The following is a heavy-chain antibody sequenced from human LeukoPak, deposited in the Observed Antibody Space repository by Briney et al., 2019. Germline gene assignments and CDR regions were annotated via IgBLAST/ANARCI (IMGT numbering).Heavy chain of an antibody. V-gene: IGHV3-30-3*01. J-gene: IGHJ5*02. D-gene: IGHD3-10*01. CDR1: GFTFSSYA. CDR2: ISYDGSNK. Sequence: PGRSLRLSCAASGFTFSSYAMHWVRQAPGKGLEWVAVISYDGSNKYYADSVKGRFTISRDNSKNTLYLQMNSLRAEDTAVYYCARDSGPFDPWGQGTLVTVSS. CDR3: ARDSGPFDP.